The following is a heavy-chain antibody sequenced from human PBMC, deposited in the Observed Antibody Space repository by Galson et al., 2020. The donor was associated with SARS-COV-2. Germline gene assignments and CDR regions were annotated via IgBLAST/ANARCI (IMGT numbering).Heavy chain of an antibody. CDR3: ASDCGGDCYSGFIVGY. CDR1: GFTFSSYS. J-gene: IGHJ4*02. V-gene: IGHV3-21*01. Sequence: GESLKISCAASGFTFSSYSMNWVRQAPGKGLEWVSSISSSSSYIYYADSVKGRFTISRDNAKNSLYLQMNSLRAEDTAVYYCASDCGGDCYSGFIVGYWGQGTLVTVSS. D-gene: IGHD2-21*02. CDR2: ISSSSSYI.